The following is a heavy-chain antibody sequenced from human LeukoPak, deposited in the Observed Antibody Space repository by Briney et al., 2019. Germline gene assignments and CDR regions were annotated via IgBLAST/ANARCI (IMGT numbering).Heavy chain of an antibody. V-gene: IGHV3-7*01. CDR2: IKVDGGET. Sequence: GGSLRLSCEASGFTFSSYWMSWVRQAPGKGLEWVANIKVDGGETHYVDSVKGRFTISRDNARSSLYLQMNSLRADDTAVYYCTRDDGAGPHYWGQGTLVTVSS. CDR1: GFTFSSYW. D-gene: IGHD3-10*01. J-gene: IGHJ4*02. CDR3: TRDDGAGPHY.